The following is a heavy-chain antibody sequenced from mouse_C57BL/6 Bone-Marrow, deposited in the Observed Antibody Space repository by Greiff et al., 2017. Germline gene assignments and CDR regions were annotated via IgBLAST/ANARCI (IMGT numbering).Heavy chain of an antibody. J-gene: IGHJ2*01. CDR2: ISYDGSN. Sequence: DVKLQESGPGLVKPSQSLSLTCSVTGYSITSGYYWNWIRQFPANKLEWMGYISYDGSNNYNPSLKNRISITRDTSKNQFFLKLNSVTTEDTATYYCARGKNFDYWGQGTTLTVSS. V-gene: IGHV3-6*01. CDR1: GYSITSGYY. CDR3: ARGKNFDY.